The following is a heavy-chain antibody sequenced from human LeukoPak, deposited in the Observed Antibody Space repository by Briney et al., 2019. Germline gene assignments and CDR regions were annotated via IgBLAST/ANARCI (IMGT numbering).Heavy chain of an antibody. J-gene: IGHJ3*01. CDR1: GFSVSSNY. CDR2: LYSGGNT. D-gene: IGHD2-2*01. Sequence: SGGSLRLSCAASGFSVSSNYMSWVRQAPGRGLEWVSVLYSGGNTHYADSVNGRFTISRDNSKNTLYLQMNSLRAEDTAVYYCARRYCSTCPTGHAFDLWGQGTMVTVSS. CDR3: ARRYCSTCPTGHAFDL. V-gene: IGHV3-53*01.